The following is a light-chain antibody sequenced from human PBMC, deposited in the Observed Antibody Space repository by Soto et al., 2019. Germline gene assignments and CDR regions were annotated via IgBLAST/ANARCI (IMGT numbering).Light chain of an antibody. V-gene: IGLV2-14*01. Sequence: QSALTQPASVSVSPGQAITSSCTGTSSDVGGYNYVSWYQQHPGKAPKLMIYEVSNRPSGVSDRFSGSKSGNTASLTISGLQAEDEADYYCTSYTSSSTPVFGTGTKVTVL. CDR3: TSYTSSSTPV. CDR1: SSDVGGYNY. CDR2: EVS. J-gene: IGLJ1*01.